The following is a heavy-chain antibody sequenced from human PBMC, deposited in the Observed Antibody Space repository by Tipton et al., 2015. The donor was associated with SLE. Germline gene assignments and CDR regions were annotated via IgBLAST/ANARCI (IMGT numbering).Heavy chain of an antibody. CDR2: MNPNSGNT. V-gene: IGHV1-8*02. Sequence: QLVQSGAEVKKPGSSVKVSCKASGGTFSSYAISWVRQAPGQGLEWMGWMNPNSGNTGYAQKFQGRVTMTRNTSISTAYMELSSLRSEDTAVYYCARGPLGYCSSTSCWGQGTLVTVSS. CDR3: ARGPLGYCSSTSC. J-gene: IGHJ4*02. D-gene: IGHD2-2*01. CDR1: GGTFSSYA.